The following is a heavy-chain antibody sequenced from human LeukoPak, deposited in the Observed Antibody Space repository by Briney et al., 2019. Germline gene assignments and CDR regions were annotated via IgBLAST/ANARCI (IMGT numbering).Heavy chain of an antibody. J-gene: IGHJ5*02. CDR1: GDSVSSNSAA. V-gene: IGHV6-1*01. D-gene: IGHD6-13*01. CDR2: TYYRSKWYN. Sequence: SQTLSLTCAISGDSVSSNSAAWNWIRQSPSRDLEWLGRTYYRSKWYNDYAVSVKSRITINPDTSKNQFSLQLNSVTPEDTAVYYCARDRGIAAAGTGSWFDPWGQGTLVTVSS. CDR3: ARDRGIAAAGTGSWFDP.